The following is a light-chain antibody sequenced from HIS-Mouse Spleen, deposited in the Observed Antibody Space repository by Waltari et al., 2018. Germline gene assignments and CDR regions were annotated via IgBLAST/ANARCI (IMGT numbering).Light chain of an antibody. J-gene: IGLJ2*01. CDR1: SSDVGGYTY. Sequence: QSALTQPASVSGSPGQSITISCTGTSSDVGGYTYVSWYQQHPGKAPKLMIYDVSNRPSGVSNRFSGSKSGNTASLTISGLQAEDEADYYCSSNTSSSFNVVFGGGTKLTVL. CDR2: DVS. CDR3: SSNTSSSFNVV. V-gene: IGLV2-14*03.